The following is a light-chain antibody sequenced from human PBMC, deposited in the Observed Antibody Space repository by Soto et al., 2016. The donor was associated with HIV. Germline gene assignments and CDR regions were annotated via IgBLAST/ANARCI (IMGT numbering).Light chain of an antibody. J-gene: IGKJ4*01. CDR2: KAS. CDR3: QQYNSYSLT. CDR1: QSVSTW. Sequence: DIQMTQSPSTLSASVGDRVTITCRASQSVSTWLAWYQQKPGKAPKLLIYKASSLESGVPSRFSGSGSGTEFTLTISSLQPDDFATYYCQQYNSYSLTFGGGTKVEIK. V-gene: IGKV1-5*03.